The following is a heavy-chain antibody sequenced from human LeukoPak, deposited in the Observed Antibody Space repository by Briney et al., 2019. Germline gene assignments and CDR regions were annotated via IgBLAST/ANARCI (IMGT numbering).Heavy chain of an antibody. CDR3: ARRSGSSWSSFDY. D-gene: IGHD6-13*01. CDR2: ISGFGGST. Sequence: PGGSLRLSCAASGFTFNNYAMNWVRQAPGKGLEWVSGISGFGGSTYYAPSVKGRLTISRDNFGNMLYLHLDSLRVEDTAIYCCARRSGSSWSSFDYWGQGALVTVSS. J-gene: IGHJ4*02. CDR1: GFTFNNYA. V-gene: IGHV3-23*01.